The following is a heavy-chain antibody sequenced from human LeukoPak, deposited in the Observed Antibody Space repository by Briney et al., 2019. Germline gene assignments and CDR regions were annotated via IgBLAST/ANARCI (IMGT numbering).Heavy chain of an antibody. CDR3: ARGTSGVTRNFDY. V-gene: IGHV3-53*01. J-gene: IGHJ4*02. CDR2: IYSGGST. D-gene: IGHD3-10*01. Sequence: GGSLRLSCAASGFTLNNYAMSWVRQAPGKGLEWVSVIYSGGSTYYADSVKGRFTISRDNSKNTQYLQMNSLRAEDTAVYYCARGTSGVTRNFDYWGQGTLVTVSS. CDR1: GFTLNNYA.